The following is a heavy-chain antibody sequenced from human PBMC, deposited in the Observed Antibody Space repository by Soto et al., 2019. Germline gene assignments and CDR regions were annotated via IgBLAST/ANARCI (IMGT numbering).Heavy chain of an antibody. D-gene: IGHD3-3*01. Sequence: GSLRLSCAASGFTFSNYDMSWVRQAPGKGLEWVAAISGGGGATYYADSVKGRLTISRVNSNTTLFVQMNSLRAEDTALYYCARVPPHADFWSGYYYFDYWGQGTLVTVSS. V-gene: IGHV3-23*01. CDR2: ISGGGGAT. CDR1: GFTFSNYD. J-gene: IGHJ4*02. CDR3: ARVPPHADFWSGYYYFDY.